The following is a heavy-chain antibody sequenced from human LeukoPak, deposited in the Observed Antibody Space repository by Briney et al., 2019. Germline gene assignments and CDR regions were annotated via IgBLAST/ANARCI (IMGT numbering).Heavy chain of an antibody. J-gene: IGHJ4*02. Sequence: GSLRLSCAASGFTFSSYIFNWVRQAPGKGLEWVSSISSSGDYIYYADSVKGRFTISRDNANNQLFLQMNSLRAEDTAVYYCARDEIATDGSGWYDYWGQGTLVTVSS. CDR2: ISSSGDYI. CDR3: ARDEIATDGSGWYDY. V-gene: IGHV3-21*01. D-gene: IGHD6-19*01. CDR1: GFTFSSYI.